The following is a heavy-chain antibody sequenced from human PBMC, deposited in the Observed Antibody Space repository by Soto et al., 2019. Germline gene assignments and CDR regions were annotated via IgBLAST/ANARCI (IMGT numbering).Heavy chain of an antibody. D-gene: IGHD2-2*02. CDR3: ARDRRYCSSTSCYIWFDP. CDR2: IIPILGIA. Sequence: SVKVSCKASGGTFSSYTISWVRQAPGQGLEWMGRIIPILGIANYAQKFQGRVTITADKSTSTAYMELSSLRSEDTAVYYCARDRRYCSSTSCYIWFDPWGQGTLVTVSS. V-gene: IGHV1-69*04. J-gene: IGHJ5*02. CDR1: GGTFSSYT.